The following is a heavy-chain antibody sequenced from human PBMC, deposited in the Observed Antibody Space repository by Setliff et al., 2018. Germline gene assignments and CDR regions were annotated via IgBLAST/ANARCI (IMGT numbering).Heavy chain of an antibody. D-gene: IGHD1-1*01. CDR2: IYYTGTT. CDR3: ASRTTGPGGWFDY. CDR1: GGSVSSTSYY. Sequence: ETLSLTCTVSGGSVSSTSYYWGWIRQPPRKGLEWIGTIYYTGTTYYSPSLKSRVTISVDTSKNQFSLRLTSVTAADTAIYYCASRTTGPGGWFDYWGQGALVTVSS. J-gene: IGHJ5*01. V-gene: IGHV4-39*01.